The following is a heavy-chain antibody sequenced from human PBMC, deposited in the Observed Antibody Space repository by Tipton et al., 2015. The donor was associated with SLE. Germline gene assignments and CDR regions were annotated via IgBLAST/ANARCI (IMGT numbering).Heavy chain of an antibody. J-gene: IGHJ2*01. V-gene: IGHV3-33*06. D-gene: IGHD6-13*01. CDR2: IWYDGSNK. Sequence: SLRLSCAASGFTFSSYGMHWVRQAPGKGLEWVAVIWYDGSNKYYADSVKGRFTISRDNSKNTLYLQMNSLRAEDTAVYYCAKERGIAAAGGEYFDLWGRGTLVTVSS. CDR1: GFTFSSYG. CDR3: AKERGIAAAGGEYFDL.